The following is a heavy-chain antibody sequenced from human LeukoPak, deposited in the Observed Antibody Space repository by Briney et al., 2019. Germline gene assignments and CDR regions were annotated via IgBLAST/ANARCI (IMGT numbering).Heavy chain of an antibody. D-gene: IGHD3-10*01. V-gene: IGHV1-2*02. J-gene: IGHJ4*02. CDR1: GYTFTGYY. CDR2: INPNSGGT. Sequence: ASVKVSCKASGYTFTGYYMHWVRQAPGQGLEWMGWINPNSGGTNYAQKFQGRVTMTRDTSISTAYMELSRLRPDDTAVYYCARAGYGSGSYYYYWGQGTLVTVSS. CDR3: ARAGYGSGSYYYY.